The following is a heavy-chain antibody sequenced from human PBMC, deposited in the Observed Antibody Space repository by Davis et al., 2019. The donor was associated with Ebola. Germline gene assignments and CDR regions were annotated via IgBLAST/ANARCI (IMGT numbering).Heavy chain of an antibody. CDR1: GFTFSSYG. CDR3: ARTHDFWSGNGAFDI. V-gene: IGHV3-33*01. J-gene: IGHJ3*02. Sequence: PGGSLRLSCAASGFTFSSYGMHWVRQAPGKGLEWVAVIWYDGSNKYYADSVKGRFTISRDNSKNTLYLQMNSLRAEDTAVYYCARTHDFWSGNGAFDIWGQGTMVTVSS. D-gene: IGHD3-3*01. CDR2: IWYDGSNK.